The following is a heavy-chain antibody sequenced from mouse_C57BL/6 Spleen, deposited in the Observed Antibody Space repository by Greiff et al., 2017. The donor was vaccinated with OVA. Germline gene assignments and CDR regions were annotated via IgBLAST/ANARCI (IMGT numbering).Heavy chain of an antibody. J-gene: IGHJ3*01. CDR3: ARWRYSNHDFAY. Sequence: VQLVESGAELVKPGASVKISCKASGYAFKSYCMNWVKQRPGQGLEWIGQLYPEDGDTNYTWKFQGKATLTADNSSNTAYMQLSSLTSQDSAVFSCARWRYSNHDFAYWGQGTPLTVSA. CDR2: LYPEDGDT. CDR1: GYAFKSYC. D-gene: IGHD2-5*01. V-gene: IGHV1-80*01.